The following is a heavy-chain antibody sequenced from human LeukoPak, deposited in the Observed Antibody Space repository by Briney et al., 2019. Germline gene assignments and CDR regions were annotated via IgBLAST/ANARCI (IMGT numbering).Heavy chain of an antibody. D-gene: IGHD5-12*01. V-gene: IGHV3-53*01. Sequence: LGGSLRLSCAASGFTVSSNYMSWVRQALGKGLEWVSVIYSGGSTYYADSVKGRFTISRDNSKNTLYLQMNSLRAEDTAVYYCARDAGLYSGYDYDYWGQGTLVTVSS. J-gene: IGHJ4*02. CDR1: GFTVSSNY. CDR3: ARDAGLYSGYDYDY. CDR2: IYSGGST.